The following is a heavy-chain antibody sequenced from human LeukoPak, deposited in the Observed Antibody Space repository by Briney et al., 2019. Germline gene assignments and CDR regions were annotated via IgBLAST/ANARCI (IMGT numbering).Heavy chain of an antibody. CDR1: GFTFSSYS. D-gene: IGHD3-10*01. J-gene: IGHJ4*02. CDR2: IRYDGSNK. V-gene: IGHV3-30*02. CDR3: ATLPVRGVTPYFDY. Sequence: GGSLRLSCAASGFTFSSYSMNWVRQAPGKGLEWVAFIRYDGSNKYYADSVKGRFTISRDNSKNTLYLQMNSLRAEDTAVYYCATLPVRGVTPYFDYWGQGTLVTVSS.